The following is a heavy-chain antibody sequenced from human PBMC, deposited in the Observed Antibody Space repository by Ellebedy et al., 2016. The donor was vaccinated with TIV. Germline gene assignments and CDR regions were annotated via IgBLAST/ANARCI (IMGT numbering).Heavy chain of an antibody. J-gene: IGHJ5*02. CDR3: ARYISEYTSSWINWLDP. CDR1: GYTFTDYY. D-gene: IGHD6-13*01. CDR2: INPNSGGT. Sequence: AASVKVSCKTSGYTFTDYYVHWARQAPGQGLEWMGWINPNSGGTIYEQKFQGRVTMTRDTSISTAYMELSRLKSDDTAVYYCARYISEYTSSWINWLDPWGQGTLVTVSS. V-gene: IGHV1-2*02.